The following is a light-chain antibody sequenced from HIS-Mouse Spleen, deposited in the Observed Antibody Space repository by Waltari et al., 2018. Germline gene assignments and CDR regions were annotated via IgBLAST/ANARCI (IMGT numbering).Light chain of an antibody. V-gene: IGLV1-47*01. CDR3: AAWDDSLSGPWV. Sequence: QSVLTQPPSASGTPGQRVTISCSGSSSNIGSNYVYWYQQLPGTAPKLLIYRNNQRPPGVPDRFSGSKSGTSASLAISGLRSEDEADYYCAAWDDSLSGPWVFGGGTKLTVL. J-gene: IGLJ3*02. CDR2: RNN. CDR1: SSNIGSNY.